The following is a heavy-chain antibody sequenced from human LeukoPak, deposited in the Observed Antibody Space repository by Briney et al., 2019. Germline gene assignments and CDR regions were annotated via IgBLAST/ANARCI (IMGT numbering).Heavy chain of an antibody. CDR1: GYPFTSYD. CDR3: ARSGWYGFPDY. V-gene: IGHV1-8*01. Sequence: GASVKVSCKASGYPFTSYDINWVRQATGQGLEWMGYMNPNSGNIGYGLKFQGRVTMTRDTSTSTVYMELSSLRSEDTAVYYCARSGWYGFPDYWGQGTLVTVSS. D-gene: IGHD6-19*01. J-gene: IGHJ4*02. CDR2: MNPNSGNI.